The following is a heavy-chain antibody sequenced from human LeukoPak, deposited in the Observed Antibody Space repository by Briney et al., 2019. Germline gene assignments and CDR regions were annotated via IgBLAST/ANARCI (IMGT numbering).Heavy chain of an antibody. D-gene: IGHD1-26*01. J-gene: IGHJ4*02. Sequence: SETLSLTCTVSGGSISSYYWSWIRQPAGKGLEWIGRIYSSGSTNYNPSLKSRLTMSVDTSKNQFSLKLSSVTAADTAVYYCANGGGSYGFDYWGQGTLATVSS. CDR2: IYSSGST. CDR3: ANGGGSYGFDY. V-gene: IGHV4-4*07. CDR1: GGSISSYY.